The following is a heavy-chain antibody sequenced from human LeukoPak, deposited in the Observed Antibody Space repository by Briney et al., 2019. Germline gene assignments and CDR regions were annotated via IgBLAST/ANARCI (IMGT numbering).Heavy chain of an antibody. D-gene: IGHD1-26*01. J-gene: IGHJ4*02. Sequence: GGSLSLSCEASGFTFSAYAMTWVREAPGKGLEGVANIKRDGSEKYYVDSVKGRFTIYRDNAKNSLYLQMNSLRAEDTAVYYCARDQGSYDYWGQGTLVTVSS. CDR3: ARDQGSYDY. CDR2: IKRDGSEK. V-gene: IGHV3-7*03. CDR1: GFTFSAYA.